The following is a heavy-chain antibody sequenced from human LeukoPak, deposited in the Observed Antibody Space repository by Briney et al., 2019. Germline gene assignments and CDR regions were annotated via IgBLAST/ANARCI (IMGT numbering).Heavy chain of an antibody. CDR1: GFTFDDYG. CDR2: IKEDGSEK. V-gene: IGHV3-7*05. Sequence: GGSLRLSCAASGFTFDDYGMSWVRQAPGKGLEWVANIKEDGSEKYYVDSVKGRFTISRDNAKNSLYLQMNSLRAEDTAVYYCARWAESNDYWGQGTLVTVSS. CDR3: ARWAESNDY. J-gene: IGHJ4*02.